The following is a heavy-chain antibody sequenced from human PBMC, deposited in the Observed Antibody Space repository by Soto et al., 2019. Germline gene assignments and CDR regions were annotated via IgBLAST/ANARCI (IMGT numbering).Heavy chain of an antibody. J-gene: IGHJ4*02. CDR2: ISASSHDT. Sequence: PGGSLRLSCEASGFTFSSYAMGWVRQAPGKGLEWVSTISASSHDTHYADSVKGRFTISRDNSKNTLYLQMSSLRAEDTAVYYCVKDRYSSGWYSGLFDYWGQGTLVTVSS. CDR1: GFTFSSYA. D-gene: IGHD6-19*01. V-gene: IGHV3-23*01. CDR3: VKDRYSSGWYSGLFDY.